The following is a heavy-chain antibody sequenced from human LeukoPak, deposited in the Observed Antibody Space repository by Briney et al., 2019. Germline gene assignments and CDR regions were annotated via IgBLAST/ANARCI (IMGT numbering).Heavy chain of an antibody. Sequence: GGSLRLSCAASGFTFNSYAMTWVRQAPGKGLEWVSAISGSGGSTYYADSVKGRFTISRDNSKNTLYLQMNSLRAEDTAVYYCAKDGVDCGGDCYPSAEYFQHWGQGTLVTVSS. CDR3: AKDGVDCGGDCYPSAEYFQH. CDR2: ISGSGGST. CDR1: GFTFNSYA. J-gene: IGHJ1*01. D-gene: IGHD2-21*02. V-gene: IGHV3-23*01.